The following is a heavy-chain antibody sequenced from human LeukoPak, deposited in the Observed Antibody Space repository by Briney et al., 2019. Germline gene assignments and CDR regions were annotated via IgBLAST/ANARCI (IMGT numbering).Heavy chain of an antibody. D-gene: IGHD3-9*01. CDR3: AKWGDYDVLTGYYDPDY. V-gene: IGHV3-23*01. J-gene: IGHJ4*02. CDR2: ITGSGGGT. Sequence: GASLRLTCAASGFTFSNYAMGWVRQAPGKGLEWVSAITGSGGGTYYADSVKGRFTISRDNSKNTLYLQMNSLRADDTAVYYCAKWGDYDVLTGYYDPDYWGQGTLVTVSS. CDR1: GFTFSNYA.